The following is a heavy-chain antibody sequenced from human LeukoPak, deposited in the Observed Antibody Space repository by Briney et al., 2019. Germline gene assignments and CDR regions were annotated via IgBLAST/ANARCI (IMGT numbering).Heavy chain of an antibody. CDR3: ASRYSGYANY. Sequence: PGGTLRLSCAASGFTFSSYEMNWVRQAPGKGLEWLSYISSSGGTISYAVSVKGRFTISRDNAKSSLYLQMNSLRAEDTAVYYCASRYSGYANYWGQGTLVTVSS. CDR1: GFTFSSYE. D-gene: IGHD5-12*01. J-gene: IGHJ4*02. CDR2: ISSSGGTI. V-gene: IGHV3-48*03.